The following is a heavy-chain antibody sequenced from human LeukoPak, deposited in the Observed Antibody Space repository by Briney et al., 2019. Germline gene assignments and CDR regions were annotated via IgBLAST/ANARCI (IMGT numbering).Heavy chain of an antibody. Sequence: SETLSLTCTASGGSISGYYWSWIRQPPGKGLEWIGYISYSGNTNYNPSLKSRLTISVDTPKNQFSLKLSSVTAADTAVYYCARDLWGGYKSGETSEKFDYWGQGTLVTVSS. CDR2: ISYSGNT. D-gene: IGHD2-2*02. CDR1: GGSISGYY. CDR3: ARDLWGGYKSGETSEKFDY. V-gene: IGHV4-59*01. J-gene: IGHJ4*02.